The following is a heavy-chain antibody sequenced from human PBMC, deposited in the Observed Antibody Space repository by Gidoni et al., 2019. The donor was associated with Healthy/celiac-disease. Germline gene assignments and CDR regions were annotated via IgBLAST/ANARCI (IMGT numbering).Heavy chain of an antibody. CDR3: ARTHIVVVTAIPPLFDY. V-gene: IGHV1-3*01. CDR1: GYTFTSYA. CDR2: INAGNGNT. J-gene: IGHJ4*02. Sequence: QVQLVQSGAEVKKPGASVKVSCKASGYTFTSYAMHWVRQAPGQRLEWMGWINAGNGNTKYSQKFQGRVTITRDTSASTAYMELSSLRSEDTAVYYCARTHIVVVTAIPPLFDYWGQGTLVTVSS. D-gene: IGHD2-21*02.